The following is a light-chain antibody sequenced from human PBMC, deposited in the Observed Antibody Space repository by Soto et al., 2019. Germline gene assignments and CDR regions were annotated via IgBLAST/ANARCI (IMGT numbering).Light chain of an antibody. J-gene: IGKJ4*01. CDR3: QQYGSSPRVT. CDR1: QSVSSSY. CDR2: GAS. Sequence: EIVLTQSPGTLSLSPGERATLSCRASQSVSSSYLAWYQQKPGQATRLLIYGASSRATGIPYRFSGSGSGTDFTITISRLETEDFAVYYCQQYGSSPRVTFGGGTKVEIK. V-gene: IGKV3-20*01.